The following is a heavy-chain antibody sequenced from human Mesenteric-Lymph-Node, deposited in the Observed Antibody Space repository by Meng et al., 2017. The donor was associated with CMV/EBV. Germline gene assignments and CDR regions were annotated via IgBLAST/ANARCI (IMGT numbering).Heavy chain of an antibody. J-gene: IGHJ6*02. D-gene: IGHD1-26*01. Sequence: GGSLRLSCAASGFTFSNYAMNWVRQAPGKGLEWVSVIYSDGRSAYYADSVKGRFTISRDNSNNTLYLQMNSLRAEDTAVYYCAREWDYYYGMDVWGQGTTVTVSS. CDR2: IYSDGRSA. CDR1: GFTFSNYA. V-gene: IGHV3-23*03. CDR3: AREWDYYYGMDV.